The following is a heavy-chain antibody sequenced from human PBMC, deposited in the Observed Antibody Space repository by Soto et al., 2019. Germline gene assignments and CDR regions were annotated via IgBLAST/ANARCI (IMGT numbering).Heavy chain of an antibody. J-gene: IGHJ6*02. D-gene: IGHD3-3*01. CDR3: ARESGTIYYYYGMDV. CDR1: GFTLGTYT. CDR2: ISSSSTFI. V-gene: IGHV3-21*01. Sequence: PGGSLRLSCAASGFTLGTYTMNWVRQAPGKGLEWVSSISSSSTFIYYADSVKGRFTISRDNAENSLYLQMNSLKAEDTAVYYCARESGTIYYYYGMDVWGQGTTVTVSS.